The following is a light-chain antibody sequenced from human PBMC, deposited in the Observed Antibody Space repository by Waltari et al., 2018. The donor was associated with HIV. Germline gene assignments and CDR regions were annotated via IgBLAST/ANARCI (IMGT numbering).Light chain of an antibody. V-gene: IGLV1-44*01. Sequence: QSVVTQPPSASATPGPRVTISCSGSSSNIGSNTVNGYQQLPGTAPKLLIYSNNQRPSVVPDRFSGSKSGTSASLAISGLQSEDETYYYCAAWDDSLNGVVFGGGTKLTVL. CDR2: SNN. CDR3: AAWDDSLNGVV. J-gene: IGLJ2*01. CDR1: SSNIGSNT.